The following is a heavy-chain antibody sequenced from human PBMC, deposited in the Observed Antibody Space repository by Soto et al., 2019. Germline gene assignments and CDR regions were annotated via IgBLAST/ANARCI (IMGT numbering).Heavy chain of an antibody. CDR2: ISYSGSP. V-gene: IGHV4-31*03. CDR1: GGSNIRDGYY. D-gene: IGHD2-2*01. Sequence: PSETLSLTCTVSGGSNIRDGYYWSWIRQHPGKGLEWIAYISYSGSPYSNPSLKSRVTISADTSKNQFSLRLTSVTAADTAVYFCARATPAGSADFWGQRTPVTVSS. CDR3: ARATPAGSADF. J-gene: IGHJ4*02.